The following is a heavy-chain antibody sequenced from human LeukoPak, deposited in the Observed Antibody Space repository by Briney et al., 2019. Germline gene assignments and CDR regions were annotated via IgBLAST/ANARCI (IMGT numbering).Heavy chain of an antibody. D-gene: IGHD4-17*01. CDR1: GYSISSGYY. Sequence: PSETLSLTCAVSGYSISSGYYWGWIRQPPGKGLKWIGSIYHSGSTYYNPSLKSRVTISVDTSKNQFSLKLSSVTAADTAVYYCARALTTVTGGMDVWGKGTTVTVSS. CDR2: IYHSGST. J-gene: IGHJ6*04. V-gene: IGHV4-38-2*01. CDR3: ARALTTVTGGMDV.